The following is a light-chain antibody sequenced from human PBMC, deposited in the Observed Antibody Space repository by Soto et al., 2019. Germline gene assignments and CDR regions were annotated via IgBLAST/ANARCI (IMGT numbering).Light chain of an antibody. Sequence: EIVLTQSPVTLSVSPGDRATLSCWATQGISTNLAWYQQKPGQAPRLLIYGASTRATGVPGRFSGSGSGTEFTLNISSLQSEDFAIYYCQQYNNWPPRITFGQGTRLEIK. CDR3: QQYNNWPPRIT. CDR1: QGISTN. CDR2: GAS. J-gene: IGKJ5*01. V-gene: IGKV3-15*01.